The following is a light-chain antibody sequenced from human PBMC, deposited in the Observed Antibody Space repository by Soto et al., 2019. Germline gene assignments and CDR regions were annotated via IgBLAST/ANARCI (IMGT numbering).Light chain of an antibody. CDR2: GAS. CDR1: QSVSSN. V-gene: IGKV3-15*01. Sequence: EIVMTQSPATLSVPPGERATLSCRASQSVSSNLAWYQQKPGQAPRLLIYGASTRATGIPARFSGSGSGTEFTLTISSLQSEDFAVYYCQQYNTWPLYTFGQGTKLEIK. J-gene: IGKJ2*01. CDR3: QQYNTWPLYT.